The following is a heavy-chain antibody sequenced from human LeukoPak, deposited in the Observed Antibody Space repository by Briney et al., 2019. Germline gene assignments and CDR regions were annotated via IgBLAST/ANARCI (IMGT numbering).Heavy chain of an antibody. J-gene: IGHJ4*02. CDR3: ARGGDYVWGSYADFDY. CDR1: GGSFSGYY. V-gene: IGHV4-34*01. Sequence: SETLSLTCAVYGGSFSGYYWSWIRQPPGKGLEWIGEINHSGSTNYNPSLKSRVTISVDTPKNQFSLKLSSVTAADTAVYYCARGGDYVWGSYADFDYWGQGTLVTVSS. CDR2: INHSGST. D-gene: IGHD3-16*01.